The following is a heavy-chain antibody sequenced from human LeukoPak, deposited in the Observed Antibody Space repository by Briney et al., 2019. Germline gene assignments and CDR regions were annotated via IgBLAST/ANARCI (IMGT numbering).Heavy chain of an antibody. V-gene: IGHV1-3*01. CDR1: GYTFTSYA. Sequence: ASVKVSCKASGYTFTSYAMHWVRQAPGQRLEWMGWINAGNGNTKYSQKFQGRVTITRDTSASTAYMELSSLRSEDTAVYYCARDSVARYCSSTSCYESYYYYGMDVWGQGTTVTVSS. J-gene: IGHJ6*02. CDR3: ARDSVARYCSSTSCYESYYYYGMDV. CDR2: INAGNGNT. D-gene: IGHD2-2*01.